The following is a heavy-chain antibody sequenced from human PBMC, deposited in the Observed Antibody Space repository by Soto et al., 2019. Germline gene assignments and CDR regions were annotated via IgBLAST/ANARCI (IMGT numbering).Heavy chain of an antibody. Sequence: QVQLVESGGVVVQPGRSLRLSCAASGFTFSSYGMNWVRQAPGKGLEWVAVIWYDGSNKYYADSVKGRFTISRDNSKNTMYLQMNSRRAEDTAVYYCARDGAVRPAVAGTPEYFQHWGQGTLVTVSS. CDR2: IWYDGSNK. J-gene: IGHJ1*01. D-gene: IGHD6-19*01. CDR3: ARDGAVRPAVAGTPEYFQH. CDR1: GFTFSSYG. V-gene: IGHV3-33*01.